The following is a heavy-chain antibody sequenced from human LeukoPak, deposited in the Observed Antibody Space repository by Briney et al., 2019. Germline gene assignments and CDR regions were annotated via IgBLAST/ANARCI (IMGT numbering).Heavy chain of an antibody. V-gene: IGHV3-7*03. J-gene: IGHJ5*02. CDR2: IKQDGSEK. CDR1: GFTFSSYW. CDR3: ARDPDIVVVPAASWFDP. D-gene: IGHD2-2*01. Sequence: GGSLRLSCAASGFTFSSYWMSWVRQAPGKGLEWVANIKQDGSEKYYVDSVKGRFTISRDNAKNSLYLQMNSLRADDTAVYYCARDPDIVVVPAASWFDPWGQGTLVTVSS.